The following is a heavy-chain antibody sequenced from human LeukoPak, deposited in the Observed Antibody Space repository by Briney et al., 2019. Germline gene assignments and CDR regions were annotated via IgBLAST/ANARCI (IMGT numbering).Heavy chain of an antibody. CDR2: ISAHNGNT. CDR3: ARGGSGSGNYYHPVSGGYWFDP. D-gene: IGHD3-10*01. CDR1: GYTFTSYG. J-gene: IGHJ5*02. V-gene: IGHV1-18*01. Sequence: ASVKVSCKASGYTFTSYGISWVRQAPGQGLEWMGWISAHNGNTNYAQKFQGRVTITADDSTITAYMDLGSLRSEDTAVYYCARGGSGSGNYYHPVSGGYWFDPWGQGTLVTVSS.